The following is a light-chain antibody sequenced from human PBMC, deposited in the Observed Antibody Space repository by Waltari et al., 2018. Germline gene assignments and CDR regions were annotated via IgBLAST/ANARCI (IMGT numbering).Light chain of an antibody. CDR3: QQLNSYPWT. CDR2: AAS. V-gene: IGKV1-9*01. CDR1: QGISSY. Sequence: DIQLTQSPSFLSASVGDRVTITCRASQGISSYLAWYQQKPGKAPNLLIYAASTLQSGVPSRFSGSGSGTEFTLTISSLQPEDFVTYYCQQLNSYPWTFGQGTKVEIK. J-gene: IGKJ1*01.